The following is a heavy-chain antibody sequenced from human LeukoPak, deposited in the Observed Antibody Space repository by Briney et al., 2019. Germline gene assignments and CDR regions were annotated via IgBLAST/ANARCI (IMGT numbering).Heavy chain of an antibody. D-gene: IGHD3-22*01. V-gene: IGHV4-30-4*08. J-gene: IGHJ4*02. CDR3: ARVYDTSGYYADF. CDR1: GVSISSADYY. CDR2: ISYTGGA. Sequence: PSETLSLTCSVSGVSISSADYYWSWARQPPGEGVEWIGYISYTGGAYYSPSLKSRLTISVDTSKNQFSLRLTSVTAADTAVYYCARVYDTSGYYADFWGQGSLVTVSS.